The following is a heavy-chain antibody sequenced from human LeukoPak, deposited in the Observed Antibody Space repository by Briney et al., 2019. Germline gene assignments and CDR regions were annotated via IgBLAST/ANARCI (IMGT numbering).Heavy chain of an antibody. J-gene: IGHJ4*02. CDR2: IYYSGST. CDR1: GVSISNYY. Sequence: PSETLSLTCTVSGVSISNYYWSWIRQPPGKGLEWIGYIYYSGSTNYNPSLQSRATISVDPSKSQFSLRLSSVTAADTAVYYCARDYFGSGFFDYWGQGILVTVSS. D-gene: IGHD3-10*01. CDR3: ARDYFGSGFFDY. V-gene: IGHV4-59*01.